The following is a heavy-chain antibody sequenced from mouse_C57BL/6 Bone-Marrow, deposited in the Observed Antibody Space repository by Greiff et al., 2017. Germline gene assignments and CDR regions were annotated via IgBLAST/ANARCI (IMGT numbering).Heavy chain of an antibody. D-gene: IGHD2-3*01. Sequence: QVQLQQSGAELARPGASVKLSCKASGYTFTSYGISWVKQRTGQGLEWIGEIYPRSGNTYYNEKFKGKATLTADKSSSTAYMALRSLTSEDSAVYFCARVGYSAWFAYWGQGTLVTVSA. V-gene: IGHV1-81*01. CDR3: ARVGYSAWFAY. J-gene: IGHJ3*01. CDR2: IYPRSGNT. CDR1: GYTFTSYG.